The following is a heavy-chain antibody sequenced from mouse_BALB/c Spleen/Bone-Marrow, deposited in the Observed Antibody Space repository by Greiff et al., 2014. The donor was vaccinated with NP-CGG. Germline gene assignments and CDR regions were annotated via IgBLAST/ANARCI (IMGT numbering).Heavy chain of an antibody. CDR1: GLTFSGYA. J-gene: IGHJ1*01. CDR3: ARRKTTILTTFYWYFDV. CDR2: ISSGGST. D-gene: IGHD2-5*01. Sequence: EVQGVESGGGLVKPGGSLKLSCAASGLTFSGYAMSWVRQTPEKRLEWVASISSGGSTFYPDSVKGRFTISRDNARNILYLQMSSLRAEDTAMYYCARRKTTILTTFYWYFDVWGAGTTVTVSS. V-gene: IGHV5-6-5*01.